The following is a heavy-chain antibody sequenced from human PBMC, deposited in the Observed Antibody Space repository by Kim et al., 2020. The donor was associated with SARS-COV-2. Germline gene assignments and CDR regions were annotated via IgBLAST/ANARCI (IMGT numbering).Heavy chain of an antibody. CDR1: GFTFSSYS. V-gene: IGHV3-21*01. J-gene: IGHJ4*02. CDR2: ISSNSSNI. CDR3: ARGYSDYDYPFDY. D-gene: IGHD5-12*01. Sequence: GGSLRLSCAASGFTFSSYSINWVRQAPGKGLEWVSSISSNSSNIYYADSVKGRFTISRDNAKNSLYLQMNSLRAEDTAVYYCARGYSDYDYPFDYWGQGTLFTVSS.